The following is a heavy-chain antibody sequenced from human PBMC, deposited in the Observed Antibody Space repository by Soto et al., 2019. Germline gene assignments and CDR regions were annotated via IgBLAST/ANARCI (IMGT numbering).Heavy chain of an antibody. CDR3: AAAPGIAVAGIDY. J-gene: IGHJ4*02. D-gene: IGHD6-19*01. CDR1: GFTFTSSA. V-gene: IGHV1-58*01. CDR2: IVVGSGNT. Sequence: SVKVSCKASGFTFTSSAVQWVRQARGQRLEWIGWIVVGSGNTNYAQKFQERVTITRDMSTSTAYMELSSLRSEDAAVYYCAAAPGIAVAGIDYWGQGTLVTVSS.